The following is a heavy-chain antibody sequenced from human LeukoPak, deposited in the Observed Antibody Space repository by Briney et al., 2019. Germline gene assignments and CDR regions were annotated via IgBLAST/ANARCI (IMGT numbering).Heavy chain of an antibody. D-gene: IGHD2-2*03. V-gene: IGHV3-23*01. CDR2: ISGSGGST. Sequence: PGGSLRLSCPASGFTFSSYAMSWVRQAPGKGLEWVSAISGSGGSTYYADSVKGRFTISRDNSKNTLYLQMNSLRAEDTAVYYCAKDGYSRYNNWFDPWGQGTLVTVSS. CDR1: GFTFSSYA. CDR3: AKDGYSRYNNWFDP. J-gene: IGHJ5*02.